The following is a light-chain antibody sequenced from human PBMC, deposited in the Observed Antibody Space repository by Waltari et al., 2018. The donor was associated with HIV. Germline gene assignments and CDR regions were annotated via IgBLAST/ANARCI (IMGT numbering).Light chain of an antibody. Sequence: QVVLTQSPSASASLGASVKLTCTLSSGHRNYAIAWPQLQPGKGPRYLMKLNSDGSHTKWDGIPDRFSGSSSGAERYRTISSLQSEDEADYYCQTWGTGIRVFGGGTKLTVL. V-gene: IGLV4-69*01. CDR2: LNSDGSH. CDR3: QTWGTGIRV. CDR1: SGHRNYA. J-gene: IGLJ3*02.